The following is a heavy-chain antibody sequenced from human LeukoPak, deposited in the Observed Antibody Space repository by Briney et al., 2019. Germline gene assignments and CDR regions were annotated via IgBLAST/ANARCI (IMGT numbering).Heavy chain of an antibody. CDR2: ISSSSSYI. J-gene: IGHJ4*02. CDR3: ARRRAIGGIDY. V-gene: IGHV3-21*01. Sequence: GSLRLSCAASGFPFSSYSMNWVRQAPGKGLEWVSSISSSSSYIYYADPVKGRFTISRENPKNSLYLQMNGLRAEDTAVYYCARRRAIGGIDYWGQGTLVTVSS. CDR1: GFPFSSYS. D-gene: IGHD3-16*02.